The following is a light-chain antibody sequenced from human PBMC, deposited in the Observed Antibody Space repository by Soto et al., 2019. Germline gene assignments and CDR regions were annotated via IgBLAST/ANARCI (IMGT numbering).Light chain of an antibody. CDR3: QQYDSTPWT. Sequence: DIVMTQSPDSLAVSLGERATFNCKSSQSVLYSPNNKNYLAWYQQKPGQPPKLRIYWASTRESGVPDRFSGSRSATDFTLTISSLQAEDVAVYYCQQYDSTPWTFGQGTKVEI. V-gene: IGKV4-1*01. CDR1: QSVLYSPNNKNY. J-gene: IGKJ1*01. CDR2: WAS.